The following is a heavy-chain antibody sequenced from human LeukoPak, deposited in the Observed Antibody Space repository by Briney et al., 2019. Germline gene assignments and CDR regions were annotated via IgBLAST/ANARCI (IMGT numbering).Heavy chain of an antibody. Sequence: SETLSLTCTVSGGSISSYYWSWIRQPPGKGLEWIGYIYYSGSTNYNPSLKSRVTISVDTSKNQFSLKLSSVTAADTAAYYCARSVEVVPAASAEFDPWGQGTLVTVSS. CDR3: ARSVEVVPAASAEFDP. D-gene: IGHD2-2*01. CDR1: GGSISSYY. CDR2: IYYSGST. J-gene: IGHJ5*02. V-gene: IGHV4-59*08.